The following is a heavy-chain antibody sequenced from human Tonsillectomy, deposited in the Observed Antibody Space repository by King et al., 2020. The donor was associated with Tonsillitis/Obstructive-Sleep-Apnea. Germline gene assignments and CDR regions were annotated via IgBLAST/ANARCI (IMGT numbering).Heavy chain of an antibody. D-gene: IGHD4-17*01. V-gene: IGHV5-10-1*01. Sequence: QLVQSGAEVKKPGESLRISCKGSGYSFTSYWISWVRQMPGKGLEWMGRIDPIDSYSNYSPSFQSHVPISADKSISTAYLQWGSLKASDTARYYWSRRVYGDYGGTSDYWGQGTLVTVSS. J-gene: IGHJ4*02. CDR1: GYSFTSYW. CDR3: SRRVYGDYGGTSDY. CDR2: IDPIDSYS.